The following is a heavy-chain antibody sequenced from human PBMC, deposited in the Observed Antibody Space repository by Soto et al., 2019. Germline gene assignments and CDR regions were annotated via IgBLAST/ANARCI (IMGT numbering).Heavy chain of an antibody. CDR3: ARDSFTYDILTGRFDY. D-gene: IGHD3-9*01. CDR2: IIPIFGTA. V-gene: IGHV1-69*13. CDR1: GGTFSSYA. Sequence: GASVKVSCKASGGTFSSYAISWVRQAPGQGLEWMGGIIPIFGTANYAQKFQGRVTITADESTSTAYMELSSLRSEDTAVYYCARDSFTYDILTGRFDYWGQGTLLTVSS. J-gene: IGHJ4*02.